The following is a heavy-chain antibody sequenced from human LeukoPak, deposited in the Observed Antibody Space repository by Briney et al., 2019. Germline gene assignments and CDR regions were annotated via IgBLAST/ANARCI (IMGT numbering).Heavy chain of an antibody. V-gene: IGHV3-33*01. CDR3: ARDRGYSFGHPFDY. Sequence: LPGMSLRLSCAASGFTFSTYVMHWVRQASGKGLEWVTLIWNDGSNKYYADSVKGRFTISRDNSKNTLYLEMDSLRAEDTAVYYCARDRGYSFGHPFDYWGQGTLVTVSS. D-gene: IGHD5-18*01. CDR2: IWNDGSNK. CDR1: GFTFSTYV. J-gene: IGHJ4*02.